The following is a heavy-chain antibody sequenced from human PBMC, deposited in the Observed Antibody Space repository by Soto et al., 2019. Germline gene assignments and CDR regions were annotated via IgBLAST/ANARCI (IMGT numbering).Heavy chain of an antibody. CDR1: GFSFSSVW. CDR2: IKSKADGRTT. V-gene: IGHV3-15*01. J-gene: IGHJ4*02. Sequence: EVQLVESGGGLVKPGGSLRLSCAAAGFSFSSVWMSWVRQAPVKGLEWVGRIKSKADGRTTECAAPVTGRFTLSRDDSKNTLYLQMNSLKTEDTAVYYCTTFGLIVRAAVDSWGQGTLVTVSS. CDR3: TTFGLIVRAAVDS. D-gene: IGHD3-16*02.